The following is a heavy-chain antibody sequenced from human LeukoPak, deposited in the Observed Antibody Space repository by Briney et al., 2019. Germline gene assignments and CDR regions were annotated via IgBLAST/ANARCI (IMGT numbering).Heavy chain of an antibody. CDR3: AKSPGYSSSSWFDP. D-gene: IGHD6-6*01. CDR1: GFTFSSYW. J-gene: IGHJ5*02. CDR2: ISGSGGST. V-gene: IGHV3-23*01. Sequence: GGSLRLSCAASGFTFSSYWMSWVRQAPGKGLEWVSAISGSGGSTYYADSVKGRFTISRDNSKNTLYLQMNSLRAEDTAVYYCAKSPGYSSSSWFDPWGQGTLVTVSS.